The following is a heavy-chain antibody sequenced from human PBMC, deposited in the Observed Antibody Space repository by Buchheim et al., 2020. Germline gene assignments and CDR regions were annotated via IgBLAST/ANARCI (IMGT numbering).Heavy chain of an antibody. D-gene: IGHD4-17*01. J-gene: IGHJ4*02. V-gene: IGHV4-59*01. Sequence: QVQLQESGPGLVKPSETLSLTCTVSGGSISSYYWSWIRQPPGKGLEWIGYIYYSGSTNYNPSLKSRVTISVDTSKNQFSLKLSSVTAADTAVYYCARSDSDYGEPYFDYWGQGTL. CDR2: IYYSGST. CDR3: ARSDSDYGEPYFDY. CDR1: GGSISSYY.